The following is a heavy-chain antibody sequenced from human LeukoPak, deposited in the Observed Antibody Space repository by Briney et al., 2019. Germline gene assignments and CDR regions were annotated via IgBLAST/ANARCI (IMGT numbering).Heavy chain of an antibody. D-gene: IGHD5-12*01. Sequence: YPGGSLRLSCAASGFTFSDYYMSWIRQAPGKGLEWVSYISSSGSTIYYADSVKGRFTISRDNAKNSLYLQMNSLRAEDTAVYYCARWGDSGYGRPYYYYGMDVWGQGTTVTVSS. J-gene: IGHJ6*02. V-gene: IGHV3-11*01. CDR2: ISSSGSTI. CDR3: ARWGDSGYGRPYYYYGMDV. CDR1: GFTFSDYY.